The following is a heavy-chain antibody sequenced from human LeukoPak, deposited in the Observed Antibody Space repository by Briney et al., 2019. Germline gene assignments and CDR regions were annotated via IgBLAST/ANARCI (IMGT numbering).Heavy chain of an antibody. CDR1: GGSFSGYY. Sequence: SETLSLTCAVYGGSFSGYYWSWIRQPPGKGLEWIGEINHSGSTNYNPSLKSRVTISVDTSKNQFSLKLSSVTAADTAVYYRARGGPYSSGWYVVFFYWGQGTLVTVSS. V-gene: IGHV4-34*01. J-gene: IGHJ4*02. CDR3: ARGGPYSSGWYVVFFY. CDR2: INHSGST. D-gene: IGHD6-19*01.